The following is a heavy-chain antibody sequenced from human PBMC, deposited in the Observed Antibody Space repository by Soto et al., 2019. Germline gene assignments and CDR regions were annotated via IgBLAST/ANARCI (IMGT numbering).Heavy chain of an antibody. D-gene: IGHD4-17*01. CDR3: AHSPPPSVTTSAEYFQH. CDR1: GFSLSTSGVG. V-gene: IGHV2-5*02. J-gene: IGHJ1*01. Sequence: QITLKESGPTLVKPTQTLTLTCTFSGFSLSTSGVGVGWIRQPPGKALERLALIYWDDDKRYSPSLKSRLTITKDTSRNQVVLTMPNMDPVDTATYYCAHSPPPSVTTSAEYFQHWGQGTLVTVSS. CDR2: IYWDDDK.